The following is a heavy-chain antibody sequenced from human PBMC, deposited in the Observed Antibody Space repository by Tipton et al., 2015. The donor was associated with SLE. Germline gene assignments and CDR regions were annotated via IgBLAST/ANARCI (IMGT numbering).Heavy chain of an antibody. Sequence: TLSLTCTVSGGSISSHYWSWIRQPPGKGLEWIGYIYYSGSTNYNPSLESRVTISVDTSKNQFSLKLSSVTAADTAVYYCVLIVGATDYWGQGTLVTVSS. D-gene: IGHD1-26*01. CDR2: IYYSGST. CDR3: VLIVGATDY. V-gene: IGHV4-59*11. CDR1: GGSISSHY. J-gene: IGHJ4*02.